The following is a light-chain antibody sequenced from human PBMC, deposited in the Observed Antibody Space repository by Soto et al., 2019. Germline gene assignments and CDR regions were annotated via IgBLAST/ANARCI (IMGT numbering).Light chain of an antibody. J-gene: IGLJ3*02. V-gene: IGLV3-10*01. CDR3: YSTDSSGNHRGV. Sequence: SYELTQPPSVSVSPGQTARITCSGDAFPKKYAYWYQQKSGQAPVLVIYEDTKRHSGIPERFSGSSSGTTATLTISGAQVEDEADYYCYSTDSSGNHRGVFGGGTKLTVL. CDR1: AFPKKY. CDR2: EDT.